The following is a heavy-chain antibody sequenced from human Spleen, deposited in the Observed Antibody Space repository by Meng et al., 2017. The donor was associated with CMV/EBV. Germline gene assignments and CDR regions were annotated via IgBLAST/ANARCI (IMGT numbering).Heavy chain of an antibody. Sequence: GESLKISCEGSGYSFTSHWVGWVRQMPGKGLEWIGFIYPGDSNPRYSPSFQGQVTISADTSINTAFLQWSSLKASDSAMYYCARRDCRSTSCYTGHHDAFDIWGQGTMVTVSS. V-gene: IGHV5-51*01. CDR3: ARRDCRSTSCYTGHHDAFDI. CDR1: GYSFTSHW. D-gene: IGHD2-2*02. J-gene: IGHJ3*02. CDR2: IYPGDSNP.